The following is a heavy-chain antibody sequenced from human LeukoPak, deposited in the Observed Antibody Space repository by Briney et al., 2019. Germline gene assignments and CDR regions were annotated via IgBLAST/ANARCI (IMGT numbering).Heavy chain of an antibody. V-gene: IGHV3-21*01. CDR2: IDPSSTYI. J-gene: IGHJ4*02. D-gene: IGHD2-2*01. CDR3: ARAPTVLVGYCSSSSCQADY. CDR1: GFTFRSYS. Sequence: GGSLRLSCAASGFTFRSYSMNWVRQAPGKGLGWVSAIDPSSTYIYYADSVKGRFTISRDNAENSLYLQMNSLRVEDTAVYYCARAPTVLVGYCSSSSCQADYWGQGTLVTVSS.